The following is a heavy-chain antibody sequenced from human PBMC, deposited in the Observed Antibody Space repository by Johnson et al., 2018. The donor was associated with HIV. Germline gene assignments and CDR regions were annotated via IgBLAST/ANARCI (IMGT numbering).Heavy chain of an antibody. CDR2: ISGSGGST. CDR1: GFTFSSYV. J-gene: IGHJ3*02. D-gene: IGHD3-22*01. V-gene: IGHV3-23*04. CDR3: VRRFYDSSAFDI. Sequence: VHLVESGGGLVQPGGSLRVSCAASGFTFSSYVMSWVRQAPGKGLEWVSAISGSGGSTYYTDSVRGRFTISRDNSRNTLFLQMNSLRAEDTGVYYCVRRFYDSSAFDIWGQGTLVTVSS.